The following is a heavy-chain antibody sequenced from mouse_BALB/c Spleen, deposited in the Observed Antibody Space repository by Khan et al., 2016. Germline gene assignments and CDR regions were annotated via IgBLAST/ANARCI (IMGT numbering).Heavy chain of an antibody. CDR1: GYSITSGYN. J-gene: IGHJ3*01. Sequence: EVQLQESGPDLVKPSQSLSLTCTVTGYSITSGYNWHWIRQFPGNKLEWMGYIHYSGSTNYNPSLKSRISVTRDTSKNKVFLQLNSVTTEDTATXYCALYGNFLRTYWGQGTLVTVSA. V-gene: IGHV3-1*02. D-gene: IGHD2-1*01. CDR3: ALYGNFLRTY. CDR2: IHYSGST.